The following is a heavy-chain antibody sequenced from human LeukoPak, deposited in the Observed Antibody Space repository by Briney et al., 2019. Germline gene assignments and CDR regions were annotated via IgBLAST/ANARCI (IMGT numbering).Heavy chain of an antibody. CDR3: ARDWGSIKVIADY. CDR1: GYTFTIYS. Sequence: ASVTVSFTGTGYTFTIYSISWVRQAPGQGGEGMGWISSNSDNTNYAQKLQGRVTMTTDTSTSTAYMELRSLRSDDTALYFCARDWGSIKVIADYWGQGTLVTVSS. V-gene: IGHV1-18*01. CDR2: ISSNSDNT. J-gene: IGHJ4*02. D-gene: IGHD7-27*01.